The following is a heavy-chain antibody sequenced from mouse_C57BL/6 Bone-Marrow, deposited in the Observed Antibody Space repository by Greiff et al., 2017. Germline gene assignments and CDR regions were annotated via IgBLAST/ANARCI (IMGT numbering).Heavy chain of an antibody. CDR3: ARDRDRGYWAWFAY. D-gene: IGHD2-3*01. V-gene: IGHV5-4*01. Sequence: EVKLVESGGGLVKPGGSLKLSCAASGFTFSSYAMSWVRQTPEKRLEWVATISDGGSYTYYPDNVKGRFTISRDNAKNNLYLQMSHLKSEDTAMYYCARDRDRGYWAWFAYCGQGTLFTVSA. CDR1: GFTFSSYA. CDR2: ISDGGSYT. J-gene: IGHJ3*01.